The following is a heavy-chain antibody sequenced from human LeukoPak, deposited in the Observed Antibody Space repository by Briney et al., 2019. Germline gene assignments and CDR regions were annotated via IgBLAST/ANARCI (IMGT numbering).Heavy chain of an antibody. D-gene: IGHD3-10*01. J-gene: IGHJ4*02. Sequence: ASVKVSCKASGYTFTCYYMHWVRQAPGQGREWMGWINPNRGGANYAQKFQGRVTMTRDTSISTAYMELSRLRSDDTAVYYCAREPYGSGSYYFDYWGQGTLVTVSS. CDR1: GYTFTCYY. CDR3: AREPYGSGSYYFDY. V-gene: IGHV1-2*02. CDR2: INPNRGGA.